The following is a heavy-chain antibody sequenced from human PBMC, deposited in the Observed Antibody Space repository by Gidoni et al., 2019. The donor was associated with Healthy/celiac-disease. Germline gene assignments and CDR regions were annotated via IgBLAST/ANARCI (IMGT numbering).Heavy chain of an antibody. Sequence: EVQLVESGGGLVKPGGSLRLSCAASGFTFSSYSMNWVRQAPGKGLEWVSSISSSSSYIYYADSVKGRFTISRDNAKNSLYLQMNSLRAEDTAVYYCARGGNYDFWSAKNDAFDIWGQGTMVTVSS. CDR1: GFTFSSYS. CDR2: ISSSSSYI. J-gene: IGHJ3*02. V-gene: IGHV3-21*01. D-gene: IGHD3-3*01. CDR3: ARGGNYDFWSAKNDAFDI.